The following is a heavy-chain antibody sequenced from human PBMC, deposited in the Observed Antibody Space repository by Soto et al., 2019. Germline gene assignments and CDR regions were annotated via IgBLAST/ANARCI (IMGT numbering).Heavy chain of an antibody. CDR1: GYIFSNYY. CDR2: FNPSGDAT. D-gene: IGHD3-10*01. J-gene: IGHJ3*02. V-gene: IGHV1-46*01. Sequence: QVQLVQSGAEVKKPGTSVKVSCKASGYIFSNYYMHWVRQAPGQGLEWMGVFNPSGDATHYAQSFQGRVSVTRDTSTSTVYMELSTVTSEDTAVYYCARRGMSKIGFDTWGQGTMVTVS. CDR3: ARRGMSKIGFDT.